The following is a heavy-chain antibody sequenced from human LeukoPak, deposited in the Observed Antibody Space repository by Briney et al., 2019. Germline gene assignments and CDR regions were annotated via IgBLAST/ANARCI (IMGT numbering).Heavy chain of an antibody. V-gene: IGHV4-61*02. CDR3: ARQYCSGGSCYLGDNWFDP. CDR1: GGSISSGSYY. Sequence: SQTLPLTCTVSGGSISSGSYYWSWIRQPAGKGLEWIGRIYTSGSTNYNPSLKSRVTISVDTSKNQFSLKLSSVTAADTAVYYCARQYCSGGSCYLGDNWFDPWGQGTLVTVSS. CDR2: IYTSGST. J-gene: IGHJ5*02. D-gene: IGHD2-15*01.